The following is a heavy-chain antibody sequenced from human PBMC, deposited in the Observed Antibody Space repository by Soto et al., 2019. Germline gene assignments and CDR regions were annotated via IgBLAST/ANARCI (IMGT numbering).Heavy chain of an antibody. CDR2: FYYSEST. Sequence: QLQLQESGPGLVKPSETLSLTCTVSGGSISSGPYSWGWIRQPPGEGLEWIGTFYYSESTYYYPSLESRVTISVDTSKNQFSLKVSSVTVADTAVYYCARLGGYCSSTSCYGYYGMDVWGQGTTVTVSS. V-gene: IGHV4-39*01. CDR3: ARLGGYCSSTSCYGYYGMDV. CDR1: GGSISSGPYS. D-gene: IGHD2-2*01. J-gene: IGHJ6*02.